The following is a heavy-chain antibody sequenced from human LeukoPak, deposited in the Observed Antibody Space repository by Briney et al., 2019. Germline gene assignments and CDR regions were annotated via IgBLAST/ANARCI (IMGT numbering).Heavy chain of an antibody. V-gene: IGHV3-7*04. CDR1: GFTFSSYW. Sequence: GGSLRLSCAASGFTFSSYWMSWVRQAPGKGLEWVANIDQDGSEKYYVDSVKGRFTISRDNAKNSLYLQMNSLRDEDTAVYHCARELSGFDYWGQGTLVTVPS. D-gene: IGHD3-3*01. CDR2: IDQDGSEK. J-gene: IGHJ4*02. CDR3: ARELSGFDY.